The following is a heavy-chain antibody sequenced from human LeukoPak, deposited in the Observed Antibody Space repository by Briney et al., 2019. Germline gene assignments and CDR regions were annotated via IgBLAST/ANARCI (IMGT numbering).Heavy chain of an antibody. CDR3: ARPGIAAAGTPPYYYYYMDL. J-gene: IGHJ6*03. V-gene: IGHV4-34*01. CDR1: GGSFSGYY. CDR2: INHSGST. Sequence: SETLSLTCAVYGGSFSGYYWSWIRQPPGKGLEWIGEINHSGSTNYNPSLKSRVTISVDTSKNQFSLKLSSVTAADTAVYYCARPGIAAAGTPPYYYYYMDLWGKGTTVTISS. D-gene: IGHD6-13*01.